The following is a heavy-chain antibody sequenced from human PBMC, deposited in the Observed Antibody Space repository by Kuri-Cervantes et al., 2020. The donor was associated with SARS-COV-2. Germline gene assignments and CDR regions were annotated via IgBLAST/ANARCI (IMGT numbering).Heavy chain of an antibody. CDR1: GGSFGDYK. CDR3: ARIRYYDILTGLAGFDY. Sequence: SETLSLNCAVYGGSFGDYKWSWIRQPPGKGLEWIGDINHSGSTDNNPSLKSRVTISVDTSKNQFSLKMTSVTAADTAIYYCARIRYYDILTGLAGFDYWGQGTPVTVAS. J-gene: IGHJ4*01. D-gene: IGHD3-9*01. V-gene: IGHV4-34*01. CDR2: INHSGST.